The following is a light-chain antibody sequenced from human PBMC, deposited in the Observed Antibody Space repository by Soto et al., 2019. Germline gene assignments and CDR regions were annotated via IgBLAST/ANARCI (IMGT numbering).Light chain of an antibody. V-gene: IGKV1-12*01. CDR1: QSIYKW. CDR2: AAS. CDR3: QQADSFPLT. J-gene: IGKJ4*01. Sequence: DIQLTQSPSSVSASIGDIVTISCRASQSIYKWLVWYQQKPGKAPKLLIYAASSLQSGVPSRFSGSGYGTEFTLTISSLQPEDSATYYCQQADSFPLTVGGGTEVAI.